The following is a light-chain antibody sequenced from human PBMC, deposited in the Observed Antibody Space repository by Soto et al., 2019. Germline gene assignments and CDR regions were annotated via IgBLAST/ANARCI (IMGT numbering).Light chain of an antibody. CDR1: QSVSSSY. CDR2: GAS. CDR3: QQYGSSPPVT. J-gene: IGKJ4*01. V-gene: IGKV3-20*01. Sequence: EIVLTQSPGNLSLSPGERATLSCRASQSVSSSYLAWYQQKPGQAPRLLIYGASSRATGIPDRFSGSGSGTDFTLTISRLEPEDLAVYYCQQYGSSPPVTFGGGTKVEIK.